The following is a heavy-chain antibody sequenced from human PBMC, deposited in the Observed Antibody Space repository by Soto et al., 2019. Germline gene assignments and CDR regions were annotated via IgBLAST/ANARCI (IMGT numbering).Heavy chain of an antibody. Sequence: SAPLSITCTVSGGSISSYYWSWIRQPAGKGLEWIGRIYTSGSTNYNPSLKSRVTMSVDTSKNQFSLKLSSVTAADTAVYYCARDLAVAGLETWGQGTLVTVSS. V-gene: IGHV4-4*07. D-gene: IGHD6-19*01. CDR3: ARDLAVAGLET. J-gene: IGHJ4*02. CDR1: GGSISSYY. CDR2: IYTSGST.